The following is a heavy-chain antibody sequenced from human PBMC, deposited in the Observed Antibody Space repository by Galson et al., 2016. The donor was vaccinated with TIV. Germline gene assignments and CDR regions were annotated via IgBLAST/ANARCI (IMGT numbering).Heavy chain of an antibody. Sequence: SCKASGYSFSTYDIHWVRQAPGQGLEWVGWMNPKSGETGPAQIFRGRVTLTRDTSLNTAYMDLTSLRPDDTAVYFCARGSNYFDYWGQGALVTVSP. CDR3: ARGSNYFDY. CDR1: GYSFSTYD. D-gene: IGHD2-8*01. J-gene: IGHJ4*02. V-gene: IGHV1-8*01. CDR2: MNPKSGET.